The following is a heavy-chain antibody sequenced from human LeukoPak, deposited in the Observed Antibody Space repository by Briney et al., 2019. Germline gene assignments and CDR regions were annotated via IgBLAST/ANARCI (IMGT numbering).Heavy chain of an antibody. Sequence: SQTLSLTCAVSGGSISSGGYSWSWIRQPPGKGLEWIGYIYHSGSTYYNPSLKSRVTISVDRSKNQFSLKLSSVTAADTAVYYCARAGDYMTGYYAFDIWGQGTIVTVSS. CDR1: GGSISSGGYS. D-gene: IGHD3-9*01. V-gene: IGHV4-30-2*01. CDR3: ARAGDYMTGYYAFDI. CDR2: IYHSGST. J-gene: IGHJ3*02.